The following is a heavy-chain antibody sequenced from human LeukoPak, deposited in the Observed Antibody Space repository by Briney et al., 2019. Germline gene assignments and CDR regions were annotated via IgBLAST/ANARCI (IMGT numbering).Heavy chain of an antibody. V-gene: IGHV3-9*01. CDR1: GFNFCDYA. J-gene: IGHJ4*02. CDR2: VSWNSGSI. D-gene: IGHD3-22*01. CDR3: AKDKDAYYDSLDS. Sequence: PGGSLRLSCAASGFNFCDYAMHWVRHAPGKGLEWVSGVSWNSGSISYADSVKGRFTISRDNARNSLFLQMNSLRPEDTAFYYCAKDKDAYYDSLDSWGQGTLVTVSS.